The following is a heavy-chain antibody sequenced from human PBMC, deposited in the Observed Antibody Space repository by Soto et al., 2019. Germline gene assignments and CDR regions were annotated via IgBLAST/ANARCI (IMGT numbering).Heavy chain of an antibody. Sequence: QITLKESGPTLVRPTQTLTLTCTVSGFSLSTSGVGVAWTRQPPGKALEWLGIIYWDDDERYSPSLRSRLTTTKDTALNQVVHRMTNLHPLDTATYYCAHSDPEGWALVYLCQGLLVTVSS. CDR3: AHSDPEGWALVY. V-gene: IGHV2-5*02. CDR1: GFSLSTSGVG. CDR2: IYWDDDE. J-gene: IGHJ4*02. D-gene: IGHD1-26*01.